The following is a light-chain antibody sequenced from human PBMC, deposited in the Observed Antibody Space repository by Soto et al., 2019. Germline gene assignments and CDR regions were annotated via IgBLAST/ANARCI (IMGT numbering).Light chain of an antibody. CDR2: EVT. V-gene: IGLV2-14*01. CDR1: SSDVGGYNY. Sequence: QSALTQPASVSGSRGRSITISCTGTSSDVGGYNYVSWYQQHPGKAPKLIISEVTNRPSGVSNRFSASKSGNTASLTISGLQAEDEADYYCSSYTSSSTAVFGGGTKLTVL. CDR3: SSYTSSSTAV. J-gene: IGLJ3*02.